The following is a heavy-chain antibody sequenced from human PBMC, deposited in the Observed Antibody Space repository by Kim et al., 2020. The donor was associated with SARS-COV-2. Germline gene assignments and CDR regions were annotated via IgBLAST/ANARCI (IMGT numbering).Heavy chain of an antibody. J-gene: IGHJ4*02. V-gene: IGHV1-2*06. CDR3: ARAQLSVTGYYPDF. D-gene: IGHD3-9*01. Sequence: ASVKVSCKPYGYTFKGFSINWVRQAPGLGLEWVGRINPVTGAAVYAQKFQGRVTMSRDMSITTAYMEVTSLTSDDTAVYFCARAQLSVTGYYPDFWGQGTLVTVSS. CDR1: GYTFKGFS. CDR2: INPVTGAA.